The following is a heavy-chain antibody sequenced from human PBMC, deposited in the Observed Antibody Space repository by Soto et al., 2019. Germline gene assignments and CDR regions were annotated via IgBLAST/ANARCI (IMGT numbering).Heavy chain of an antibody. V-gene: IGHV3-48*03. CDR3: ARAPGPYYYDSSGYRVY. CDR1: GFTFSSYE. J-gene: IGHJ4*02. Sequence: GGFLRLSCAASGFTFSSYEMNWVRQAPGKGLEWVSYISSSGSTIYYADSVKGRFTISRDNAKNSLYLQMNSLRAEDTAVYYCARAPGPYYYDSSGYRVYWGQGTLV. D-gene: IGHD3-22*01. CDR2: ISSSGSTI.